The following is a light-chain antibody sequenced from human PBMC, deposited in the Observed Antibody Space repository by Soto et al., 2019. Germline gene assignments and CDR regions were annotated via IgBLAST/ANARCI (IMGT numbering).Light chain of an antibody. CDR1: QRVSTN. CDR2: RAS. J-gene: IGKJ4*01. Sequence: ETVMTQSPATLSVSPGERATLSCRASQRVSTNLAWYQQKPGQSPRLLIYRASTRATDIPARFSGSGSGTEFTLTISSLQSEDFAVYYCHQYNNLPPSFGGGTKVEIK. V-gene: IGKV3-15*01. CDR3: HQYNNLPPS.